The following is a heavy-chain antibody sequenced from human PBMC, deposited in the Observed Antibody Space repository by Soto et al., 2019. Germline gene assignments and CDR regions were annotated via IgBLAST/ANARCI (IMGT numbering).Heavy chain of an antibody. V-gene: IGHV3-30-3*01. J-gene: IGHJ4*02. CDR3: ARGDGELFSKFGY. D-gene: IGHD3-10*01. CDR2: ISYDGSNK. CDR1: GFTFSSYA. Sequence: QVQLVESGGGVVQPGRSLRLSCAASGFTFSSYAMHWVRQAPGKGLEWVAVISYDGSNKYYADSVKGRFTISRDNSKNTLYLQMNSLRAEDTAVYYCARGDGELFSKFGYWGQGTLVTVSS.